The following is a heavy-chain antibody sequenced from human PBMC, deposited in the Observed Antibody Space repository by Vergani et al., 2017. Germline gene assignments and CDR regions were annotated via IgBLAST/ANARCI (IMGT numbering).Heavy chain of an antibody. D-gene: IGHD5-18*01. CDR1: GGSISSHY. CDR2: IYYSGST. V-gene: IGHV4-59*11. CDR3: AGAYGYPTLDY. J-gene: IGHJ4*02. Sequence: QVQLQESGPGLVKPSETLSLTCTVSGGSISSHYWSWIRQPPGKGLEWIGYIYYSGSTNYNPSLKSRVPISVDTSKTQFSLKLSSVTAADTAVYYCAGAYGYPTLDYWGQGTLVTVSS.